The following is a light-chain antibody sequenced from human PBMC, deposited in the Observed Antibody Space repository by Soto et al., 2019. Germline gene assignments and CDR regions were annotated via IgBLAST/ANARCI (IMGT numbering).Light chain of an antibody. Sequence: DIQLTQSPASLSASVGDRVTITCRASQSISTYLNWYQQKPGKAPKVLIYVASNLQSGVPSRFSGSGSVTDFTLTINNLQPEDFATYYCQQSYSLTFGPGTKVDIK. CDR1: QSISTY. J-gene: IGKJ3*01. CDR3: QQSYSLT. CDR2: VAS. V-gene: IGKV1-39*01.